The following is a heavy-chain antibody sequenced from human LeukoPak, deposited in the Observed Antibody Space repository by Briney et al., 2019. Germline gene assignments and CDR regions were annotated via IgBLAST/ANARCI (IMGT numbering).Heavy chain of an antibody. CDR3: ARIGYSSSSLDF. CDR2: IKQDGSTK. V-gene: IGHV3-7*01. Sequence: PGGSLRLSCAASGFTFSNYWMTWVRQAPGRGLEWVANIKQDGSTKYYVDSLKGRLTISRDNAKNSLYLQMDSLSVEDTAIYYCARIGYSSSSLDFWGQGTLVTVSS. D-gene: IGHD6-6*01. CDR1: GFTFSNYW. J-gene: IGHJ4*02.